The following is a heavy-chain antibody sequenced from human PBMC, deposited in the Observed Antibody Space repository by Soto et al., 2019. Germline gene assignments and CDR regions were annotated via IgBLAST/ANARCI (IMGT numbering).Heavy chain of an antibody. CDR2: IIPIFGTA. Sequence: QVQLVQSGAEVKKPGSSVKVSCKASGGTFSSYAISWVRQAPGQGLEWMGGIIPIFGTANYAQKFQGRVTITADESTSTAYMELSSLRSEDTAVYYCARGQVVVVTAIYYYYYGMDVWGQGTTVTVSS. V-gene: IGHV1-69*12. D-gene: IGHD2-21*02. CDR3: ARGQVVVVTAIYYYYYGMDV. CDR1: GGTFSSYA. J-gene: IGHJ6*02.